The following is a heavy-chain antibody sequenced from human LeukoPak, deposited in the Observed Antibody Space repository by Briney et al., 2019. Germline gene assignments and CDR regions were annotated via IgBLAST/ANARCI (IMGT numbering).Heavy chain of an antibody. Sequence: PSETLSLTCTVSGGSVSRFHWGWIRQSPGKGLEWIGYISYSESTHYNASLKSRVTISLDTSENQFSLELSSVTAADTAVYYCARHANYYGSGSYLNWFDLWGQGTRVTVSS. D-gene: IGHD3-10*01. CDR1: GGSVSRFH. CDR2: ISYSEST. V-gene: IGHV4-59*08. CDR3: ARHANYYGSGSYLNWFDL. J-gene: IGHJ5*02.